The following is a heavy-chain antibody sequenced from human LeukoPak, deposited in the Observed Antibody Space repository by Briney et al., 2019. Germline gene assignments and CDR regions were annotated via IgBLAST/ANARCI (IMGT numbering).Heavy chain of an antibody. Sequence: GGSLRLSCAASGFTVSSNYMSWVRQAPGKVLEWVAVIYSGVSTYYADSLKGRFTISRDNATNSLYLQMNSLRAEDTAVYYCARETVNTGYDTWGQGTLVPVSS. J-gene: IGHJ5*02. CDR1: GFTVSSNY. CDR3: ARETVNTGYDT. V-gene: IGHV3-53*01. CDR2: IYSGVST. D-gene: IGHD5-12*01.